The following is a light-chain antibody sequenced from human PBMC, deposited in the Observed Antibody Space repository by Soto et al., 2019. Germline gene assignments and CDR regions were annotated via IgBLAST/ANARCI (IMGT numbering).Light chain of an antibody. CDR1: NNELGGYNY. CDR2: EVS. CDR3: SSYAGSNNFYV. V-gene: IGLV2-8*01. J-gene: IGLJ1*01. Sequence: QASSGIRAPGPSVTIPLPGTNNELGGYNYVSWYQQHPGKAPKLMIYEVSKRPSGVPDRFSGSKSGNTASLTVSGLQAEDEADYYCSSYAGSNNFYVFGTGTKVTVL.